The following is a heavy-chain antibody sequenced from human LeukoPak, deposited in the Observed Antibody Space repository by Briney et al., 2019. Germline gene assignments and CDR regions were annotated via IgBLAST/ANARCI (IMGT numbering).Heavy chain of an antibody. CDR3: AKAGGVGYYFDY. J-gene: IGHJ4*02. D-gene: IGHD2-8*01. CDR1: GFTFNNYA. Sequence: HPGGSLRLSCAASGFTFNNYAMSWVRQAPGKGLEWVSAISDSRSSTYYADSIKGRFTISRDNSKNKLYLQMNSLRAEDTAVYYCAKAGGVGYYFDYWGQGTLVTVSS. CDR2: ISDSRSST. V-gene: IGHV3-23*01.